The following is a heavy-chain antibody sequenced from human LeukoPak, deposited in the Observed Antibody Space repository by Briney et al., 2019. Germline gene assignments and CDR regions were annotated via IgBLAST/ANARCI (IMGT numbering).Heavy chain of an antibody. D-gene: IGHD3-22*01. CDR3: ANSFYDSSGYYYPPGY. CDR1: GYSFTSHY. Sequence: GASVKVSCKASGYSFTSHYMHWVRQAPGQGLEWMGLINPRGTSTIYAEKFQGRIIMTRDTSISTAYMELSRLRSDDTAVYYCANSFYDSSGYYYPPGYWGQGTLVTVSS. V-gene: IGHV1-46*01. CDR2: INPRGTST. J-gene: IGHJ4*02.